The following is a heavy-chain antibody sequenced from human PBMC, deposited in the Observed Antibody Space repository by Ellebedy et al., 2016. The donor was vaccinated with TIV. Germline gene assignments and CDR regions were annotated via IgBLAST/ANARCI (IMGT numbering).Heavy chain of an antibody. D-gene: IGHD4-17*01. CDR2: ISGSGGST. J-gene: IGHJ4*02. Sequence: GESLKISCAASGFTFSSYWMHWVRQAPGKGLEWVSAISGSGGSTYYADSVKGRFTISRDNSKNTLYLQMNSLRAEDTAVYYCAKDCGGDYGDYFLYFDYWGQGTLVTVSS. CDR3: AKDCGGDYGDYFLYFDY. V-gene: IGHV3-23*01. CDR1: GFTFSSYW.